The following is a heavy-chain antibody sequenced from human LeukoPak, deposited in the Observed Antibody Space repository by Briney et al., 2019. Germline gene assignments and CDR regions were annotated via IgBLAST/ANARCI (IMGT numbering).Heavy chain of an antibody. V-gene: IGHV3-23*01. J-gene: IGHJ4*02. Sequence: GGSLRLSCAASGFTFSSYAKSWVRQAPGKGLEWVSAISGSGGSTYYADSVKGRFTISRDNSKNTLYLQMNSLRAEDTAVYYCAKDSPFEYSSTLFDYWGQGTLVTVSS. CDR3: AKDSPFEYSSTLFDY. CDR1: GFTFSSYA. CDR2: ISGSGGST. D-gene: IGHD6-6*01.